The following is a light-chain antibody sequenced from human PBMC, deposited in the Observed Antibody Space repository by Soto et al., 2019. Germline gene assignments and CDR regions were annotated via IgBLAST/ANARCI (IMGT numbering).Light chain of an antibody. Sequence: ILMTQSPATLSVSPGERATLSCRASQSVSNNFAWYQQKPAQAPRLLIYDASTRATGIPARFSGSGSGTEFTLTISGLQSEDFAVYYCQQYNTWPPWTFGQGTKVEIK. CDR2: DAS. V-gene: IGKV3-15*01. CDR1: QSVSNN. CDR3: QQYNTWPPWT. J-gene: IGKJ1*01.